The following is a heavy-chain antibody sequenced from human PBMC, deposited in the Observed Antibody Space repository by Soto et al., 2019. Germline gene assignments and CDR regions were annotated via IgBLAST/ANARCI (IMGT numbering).Heavy chain of an antibody. D-gene: IGHD1-1*01. Sequence: GESLKISCVVSGFIVSSSHMIWVRQAPGKGLEGVSILYNHGKTNYVDSVKGRFTITRDNSKNTVYLQMNSLRVEDTAVYYCARLTEAERHWGQGALVTVSS. CDR1: GFIVSSSH. CDR2: LYNHGKT. V-gene: IGHV3-53*01. CDR3: ARLTEAERH. J-gene: IGHJ4*02.